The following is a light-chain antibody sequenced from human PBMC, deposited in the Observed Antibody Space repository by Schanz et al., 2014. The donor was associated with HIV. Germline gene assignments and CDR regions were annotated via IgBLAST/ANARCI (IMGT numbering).Light chain of an antibody. J-gene: IGKJ3*01. Sequence: EIVLTQSPGTLSLSPGERATLSCRASQSVSSNFLAWYQQKPGQAPRLLLYDVSNRASGIPARFSGSGSGTDFTLTISRLEPEDFAVYYCQHYGSSFGPGTKVDIK. CDR1: QSVSSNF. V-gene: IGKV3-20*01. CDR3: QHYGSS. CDR2: DVS.